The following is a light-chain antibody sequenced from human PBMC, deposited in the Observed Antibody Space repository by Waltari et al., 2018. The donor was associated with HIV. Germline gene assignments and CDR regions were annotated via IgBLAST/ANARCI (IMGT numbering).Light chain of an antibody. V-gene: IGLV1-44*01. CDR2: DNN. CDR1: SSNTGRKV. Sequence: QSVLSQPPSASATPGPGVTISRSRSSSNTGRKVANWFQHLPGTSPKLLIYDNNQRPSGVPDRFSGSKSGTSASLAISGLQSEDEADYYCATRDDSLNAWVFGGGTELTVL. CDR3: ATRDDSLNAWV. J-gene: IGLJ3*02.